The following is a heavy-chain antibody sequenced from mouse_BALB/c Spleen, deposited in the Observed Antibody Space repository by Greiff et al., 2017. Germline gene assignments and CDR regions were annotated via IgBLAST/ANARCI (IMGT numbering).Heavy chain of an antibody. CDR2: INPGSGGT. CDR3: ARGTTATSFDY. J-gene: IGHJ2*01. Sequence: VKLMESGAELVRPGTSVKVSCKASGYAFTNYLIEWVKQRPGQGLEWIGVINPGSGGTNYNEKFKGKATLTADKSSSTAYMQLSSLTSDDSAVYFCARGTTATSFDYWGQGTTLTVSS. V-gene: IGHV1-54*01. CDR1: GYAFTNYL. D-gene: IGHD1-2*01.